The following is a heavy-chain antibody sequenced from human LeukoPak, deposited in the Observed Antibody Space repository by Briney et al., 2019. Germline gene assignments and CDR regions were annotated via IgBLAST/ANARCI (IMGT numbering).Heavy chain of an antibody. CDR2: LNSSGGST. CDR1: GYIFTDYY. CDR3: ARDRWELPYYFDY. Sequence: WASVKVSCKTSGYIFTDYYIHWVRQAPGQGLGWMGILNSSGGSTTYAQKFQGRITMTRDASTSTVYMELRSLRSEDTAVYYCARDRWELPYYFDYWGQGTLVTVSS. J-gene: IGHJ4*02. V-gene: IGHV1-46*01. D-gene: IGHD1-26*01.